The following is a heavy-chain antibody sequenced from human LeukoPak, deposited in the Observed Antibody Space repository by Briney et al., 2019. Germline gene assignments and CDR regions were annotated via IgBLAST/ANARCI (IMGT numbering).Heavy chain of an antibody. D-gene: IGHD6-19*01. CDR3: TSQWLVPYYFDY. V-gene: IGHV3-49*04. J-gene: IGHJ4*02. Sequence: GGSLRPSCAASGFTFGDYAMSWDRQAPGKGLEWVGFIRSKAYGGTTEYAASVKGRFTISRDDSKSIAYLQMNSLKTEDTAVYYCTSQWLVPYYFDYWGQGTLVTVSS. CDR2: IRSKAYGGTT. CDR1: GFTFGDYA.